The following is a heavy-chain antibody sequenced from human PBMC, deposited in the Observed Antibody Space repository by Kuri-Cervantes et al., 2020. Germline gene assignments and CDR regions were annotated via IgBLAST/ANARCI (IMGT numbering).Heavy chain of an antibody. D-gene: IGHD5-24*01. CDR2: ISGSGGST. J-gene: IGHJ4*02. CDR3: ARVSRDGYNLDY. CDR1: GFTFSNAW. V-gene: IGHV3-23*01. Sequence: GGALKLSCAASGFTFSNAWMSWVRQAPGKGLEWVSAISGSGGSTYYADSVKGRLTISRDNAKNSLYLQMKSLRAEDTAVYYCARVSRDGYNLDYWGQGNLVNVSS.